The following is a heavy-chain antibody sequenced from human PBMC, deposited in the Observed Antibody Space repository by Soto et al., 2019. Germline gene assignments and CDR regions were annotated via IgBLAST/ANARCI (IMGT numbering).Heavy chain of an antibody. Sequence: QVQLVQSGAEVKKPGASVIVSCKAFGYNFIGYYMQWVRQAPGQGLEWMGWTTPKTGGTKYAQQFQGSVTITSDTSSSPAFMEMSSLRADDTAVYHCARQGFRLPSDYWGQGTPVTVSS. CDR1: GYNFIGYY. CDR2: TTPKTGGT. J-gene: IGHJ4*02. D-gene: IGHD5-12*01. V-gene: IGHV1-2*02. CDR3: ARQGFRLPSDY.